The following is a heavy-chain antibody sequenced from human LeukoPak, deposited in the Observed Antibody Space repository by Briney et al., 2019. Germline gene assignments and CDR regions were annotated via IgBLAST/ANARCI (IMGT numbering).Heavy chain of an antibody. Sequence: ASETLSLTCAVSGGSISSGGYSWSWIRQPPGKGLEWIGYIYHSGSTYYNPSLKSRVTISVDRSKNQFSLKLSSVTAADTAVYYCARVCGGSGSYYYFDYWGQGTLVTVSS. D-gene: IGHD3-10*01. CDR2: IYHSGST. J-gene: IGHJ4*02. CDR3: ARVCGGSGSYYYFDY. CDR1: GGSISSGGYS. V-gene: IGHV4-30-2*01.